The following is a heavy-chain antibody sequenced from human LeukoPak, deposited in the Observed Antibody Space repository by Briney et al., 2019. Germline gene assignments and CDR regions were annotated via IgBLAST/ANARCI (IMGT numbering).Heavy chain of an antibody. Sequence: GGSLRLSCAASGFTFSSYGMSWVRKAPGKGLEWVSAISGSGGSTYYADSVKGRFTISRDNSKTTLYLQMNSLRAEDTAVYYCAKRHYYDSSGSHSWGQGTLVTVSS. CDR2: ISGSGGST. V-gene: IGHV3-23*01. D-gene: IGHD3-22*01. CDR1: GFTFSSYG. J-gene: IGHJ5*02. CDR3: AKRHYYDSSGSHS.